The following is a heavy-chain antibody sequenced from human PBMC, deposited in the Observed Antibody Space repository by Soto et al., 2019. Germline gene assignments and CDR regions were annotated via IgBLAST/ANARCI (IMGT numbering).Heavy chain of an antibody. CDR1: GITFRRSA. CDR2: IVVGSGST. J-gene: IGHJ4*02. V-gene: IGHV1-58*01. CDR3: AKGTYYYGSAPYYFDY. Sequence: SVKVSCKASGITFRRSAVQWMRQARGQPLEWIGRIVVGSGSTTYAQIVQERITITRDMSTSTVYMDLRSLRAEDTAVYYCAKGTYYYGSAPYYFDYWGQGTLVTVSS. D-gene: IGHD3-10*01.